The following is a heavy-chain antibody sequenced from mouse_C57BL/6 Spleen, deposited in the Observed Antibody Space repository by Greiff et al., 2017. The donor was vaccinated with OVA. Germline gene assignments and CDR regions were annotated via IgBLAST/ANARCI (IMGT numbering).Heavy chain of an antibody. D-gene: IGHD2-4*01. CDR1: VYTFTSYW. CDR2: IDPNSGGT. Sequence: VQLQQPGAELVKPGASVKLSCKASVYTFTSYWMHWVKPRPGRGLEWIGRIDPNSGGTKYNEKFKSKATLTVDKPSSTAYMQLSSLTSEDSAVYYCARGEDDYDYYAMDYWGQGTSVTVSS. V-gene: IGHV1-72*01. J-gene: IGHJ4*01. CDR3: ARGEDDYDYYAMDY.